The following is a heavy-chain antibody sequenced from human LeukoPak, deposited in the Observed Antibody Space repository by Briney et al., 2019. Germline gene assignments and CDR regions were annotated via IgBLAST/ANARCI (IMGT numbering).Heavy chain of an antibody. D-gene: IGHD3-10*01. J-gene: IGHJ4*02. CDR3: ALMVRGVIVYFDY. CDR1: GYSLTSYW. V-gene: IGHV5-51*03. CDR2: IYPGDSDT. Sequence: PGESLKISCKGSGYSLTSYWIGWVRQMPGKGLEWMGIIYPGDSDTRYSPSFQGQVTISADKSISTAYLQWSSLKASDTAMYYCALMVRGVIVYFDYWGQGTLVTVSS.